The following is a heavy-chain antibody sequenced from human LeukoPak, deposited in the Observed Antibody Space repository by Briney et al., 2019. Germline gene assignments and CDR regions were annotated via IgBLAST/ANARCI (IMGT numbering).Heavy chain of an antibody. D-gene: IGHD6-13*01. J-gene: IGHJ6*03. Sequence: SETLSLTCTVSGGSISSYYWSWIRQPPGKGLEWIGYIYYSGSTNYNPSLKSRVTISVDTSKNQFSLKLSSVTAADTAVYYCARGDGSSSWYPVRLYHYYYYYYMDVWGKGTTVTVSS. CDR2: IYYSGST. V-gene: IGHV4-59*01. CDR3: ARGDGSSSWYPVRLYHYYYYYYMDV. CDR1: GGSISSYY.